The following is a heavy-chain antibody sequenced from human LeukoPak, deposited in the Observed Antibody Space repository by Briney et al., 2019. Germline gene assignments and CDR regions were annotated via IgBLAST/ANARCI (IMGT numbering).Heavy chain of an antibody. CDR3: ASTIFGVVITRGYYMDV. Sequence: GGSLRLSCAASGFTFSSYSMNWVRQAPGKGLEWVSYISSSSSTIYYADSVKGRFTISRDNAKNSLYLQMNSLRAEDTAVYYCASTIFGVVITRGYYMDVWGKGTTVTVSS. J-gene: IGHJ6*03. V-gene: IGHV3-48*01. CDR2: ISSSSSTI. D-gene: IGHD3-3*01. CDR1: GFTFSSYS.